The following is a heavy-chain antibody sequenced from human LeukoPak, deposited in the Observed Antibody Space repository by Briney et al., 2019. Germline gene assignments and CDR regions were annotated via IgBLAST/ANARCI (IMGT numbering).Heavy chain of an antibody. Sequence: GGSLRLSCAASGFTFSSYAMSWVRQAPGKGLEWVSAISGSGGSTYYADSVKGWFTISRDNSKNTLYLQMNSLRAEDTAVYYCAKMGLAVADTCYFDYWGQGTLVTVSS. CDR1: GFTFSSYA. CDR2: ISGSGGST. V-gene: IGHV3-23*01. J-gene: IGHJ4*02. D-gene: IGHD6-19*01. CDR3: AKMGLAVADTCYFDY.